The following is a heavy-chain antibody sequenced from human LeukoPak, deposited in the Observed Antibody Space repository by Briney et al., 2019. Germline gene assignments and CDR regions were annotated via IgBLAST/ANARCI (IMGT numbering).Heavy chain of an antibody. CDR1: GGSISSYY. V-gene: IGHV4-4*07. CDR3: ARDASIAARREYYFDY. CDR2: IYTSGST. D-gene: IGHD6-6*01. J-gene: IGHJ4*02. Sequence: PSETLSLTCTVSGGSISSYYWSWIRQPAGKGLEWIGRIYTSGSTNYNPSLKSRVTMSVDTSKNQFSLKLSSVTAADTAVYYCARDASIAARREYYFDYWGQGTLVTVSS.